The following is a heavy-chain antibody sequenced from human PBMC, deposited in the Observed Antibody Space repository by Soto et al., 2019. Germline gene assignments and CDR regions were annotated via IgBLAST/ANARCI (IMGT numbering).Heavy chain of an antibody. CDR1: GFTGSSNY. CDR2: IYSGGST. D-gene: IGHD3-22*01. J-gene: IGHJ4*02. V-gene: IGHV3-53*01. CDR3: ARVGTDSSGYYPPLYYFDY. Sequence: EVQLVESGGGLIQPGGSLRLSCVASGFTGSSNYMSWVRQAPGKGLKWGSDIYSGGSTYYADSVKGRFTISRDNSKNTLYLQMNSLRAEDTAVYYCARVGTDSSGYYPPLYYFDYWGQGTLVTVSS.